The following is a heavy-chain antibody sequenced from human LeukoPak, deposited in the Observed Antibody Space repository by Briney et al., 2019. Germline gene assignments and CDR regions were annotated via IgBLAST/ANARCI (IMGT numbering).Heavy chain of an antibody. V-gene: IGHV4-30-4*01. CDR3: ARVSDRSYYFDY. CDR1: GGSISRGDYY. CDR2: IYYSGST. Sequence: KSSESLSLTCTVSGGSISRGDYYWGWLRQPPGKGLEWIGYIYYSGSTYYNPSPKSRVTISVDTSKNQFSLKLSSLTAADTAVYYCARVSDRSYYFDYWGQGTLVTVSS. D-gene: IGHD1-14*01. J-gene: IGHJ4*02.